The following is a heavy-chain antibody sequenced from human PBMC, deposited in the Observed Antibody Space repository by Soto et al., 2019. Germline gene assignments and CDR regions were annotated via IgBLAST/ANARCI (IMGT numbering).Heavy chain of an antibody. V-gene: IGHV5-51*01. CDR3: ARLSTNNFHLY. D-gene: IGHD1-20*01. CDR1: GYSFYNYW. J-gene: IGHJ4*02. CDR2: IYPGDSTT. Sequence: PGESLKISCRGSGYSFYNYWIGWVRQMPGKGLEWMGIIYPGDSTTTYSPSWQGQVTFSADKSIDTAYLQWTSLKASDTAIYYCARLSTNNFHLYWGQGTQVTVSS.